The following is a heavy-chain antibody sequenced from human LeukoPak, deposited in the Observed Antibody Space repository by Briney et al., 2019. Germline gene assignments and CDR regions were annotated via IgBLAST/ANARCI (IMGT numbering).Heavy chain of an antibody. CDR3: AKVPPSITAAGNWLDP. D-gene: IGHD6-13*01. Sequence: ASVKVSCKASGYTFTAYYIHWVRQAPGQGLEWMGRINPNTGGTNYAQKFQGRVTMTRDTSITTAYMELSRLTSGDTAIYYCAKVPPSITAAGNWLDPWGQGALVTVSS. CDR1: GYTFTAYY. CDR2: INPNTGGT. J-gene: IGHJ5*02. V-gene: IGHV1-2*06.